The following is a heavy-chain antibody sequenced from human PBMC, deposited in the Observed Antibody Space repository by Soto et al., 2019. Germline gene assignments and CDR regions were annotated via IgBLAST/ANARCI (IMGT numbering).Heavy chain of an antibody. J-gene: IGHJ4*02. CDR3: AKDSKRDPVSTMIVVVTKILFDY. CDR2: ISGSGGST. CDR1: GFTFSSYA. V-gene: IGHV3-23*01. Sequence: GGSLRLSCAASGFTFSSYAMSWVRQAPGKGLEWVSAISGSGGSTYYADSVKGRFTISRDNSKNTLYLQMNSLRAEDTAVYYCAKDSKRDPVSTMIVVVTKILFDYWGQGTLVTVSS. D-gene: IGHD3-22*01.